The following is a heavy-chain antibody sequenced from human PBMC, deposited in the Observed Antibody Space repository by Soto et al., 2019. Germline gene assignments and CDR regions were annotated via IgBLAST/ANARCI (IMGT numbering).Heavy chain of an antibody. V-gene: IGHV4-59*01. J-gene: IGHJ6*03. D-gene: IGHD3-9*01. CDR2: IYYSGST. CDR3: ARRTENYDILTGYTVDYMDV. CDR1: GGSISSYY. Sequence: SETLSLTCTVSGGSISSYYWSWIRQPPGKGLEWIGYIYYSGSTNYNPSLKSRVTISVDTSKNQFSLKLSSVTAADTAVYYCARRTENYDILTGYTVDYMDVWGKGTTVTVS.